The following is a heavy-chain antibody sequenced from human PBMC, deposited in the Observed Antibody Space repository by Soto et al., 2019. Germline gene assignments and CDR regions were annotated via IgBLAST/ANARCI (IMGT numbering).Heavy chain of an antibody. V-gene: IGHV5-51*01. CDR2: IYPGDSDI. J-gene: IGHJ6*02. CDR1: GYSFTNYW. Sequence: PGESLKISCKGSGYSFTNYWIDWVRQMPGKGLEWMGIIYPGDSDIRYSPSFQGQVTISADKSIGTAYLQWSSLKASDTAMYYCARHLHPDYTMDVWGQGTTVTVSS. CDR3: ARHLHPDYTMDV.